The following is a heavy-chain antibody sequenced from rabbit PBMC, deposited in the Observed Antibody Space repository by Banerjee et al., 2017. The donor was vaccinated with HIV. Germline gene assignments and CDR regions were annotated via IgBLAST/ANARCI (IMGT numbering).Heavy chain of an antibody. CDR1: GIDFSSNA. D-gene: IGHD6-1*01. CDR3: ARGYYAIDDAPYTVPDAFDP. Sequence: QEQLVESGGGLVQPGASLTLTCTASGIDFSSNAMCWVRQAPGKGLEWIACITGDSSTDTYYANWAKGRFTGSKTSSTTVTLQMTSLTAADTATYFCARGYYAIDDAPYTVPDAFDPRGQGTLVTVS. V-gene: IGHV1S45*01. J-gene: IGHJ2*01. CDR2: ITGDSSTDT.